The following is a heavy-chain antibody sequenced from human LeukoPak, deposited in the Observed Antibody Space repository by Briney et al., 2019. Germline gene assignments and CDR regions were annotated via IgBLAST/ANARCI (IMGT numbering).Heavy chain of an antibody. J-gene: IGHJ4*02. V-gene: IGHV3-30*01. CDR1: GFTFSSYA. Sequence: GGSLRLSCAASGFTFSSYAMHWVRQAPGKGLEWVAVISYDGSNKYYANSVKGRFTISRDNSKNTLYLQMNRLRAEATAVYYCARGGPNYGSGSYLGYWGQGTLVPVSS. D-gene: IGHD3-10*01. CDR2: ISYDGSNK. CDR3: ARGGPNYGSGSYLGY.